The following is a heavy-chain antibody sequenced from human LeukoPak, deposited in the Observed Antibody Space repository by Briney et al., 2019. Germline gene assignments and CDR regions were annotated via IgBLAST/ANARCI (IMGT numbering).Heavy chain of an antibody. V-gene: IGHV3-21*01. CDR3: ARDLSSYDAFDI. CDR2: ISSSSSYI. CDR1: GFTFSSYS. Sequence: PGGSLRLSCAASGFTFSSYSMNWVRQAPGKGREWVSSISSSSSYIYYADSVKGRFTISRDNAKNSLYLQMNSLRAEDTAVYYCARDLSSYDAFDIWGQGTMVTVSS. J-gene: IGHJ3*02.